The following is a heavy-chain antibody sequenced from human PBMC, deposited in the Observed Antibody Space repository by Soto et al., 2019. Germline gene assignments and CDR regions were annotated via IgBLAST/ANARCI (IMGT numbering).Heavy chain of an antibody. Sequence: PGESLKISCKASGYSFNYYWIGWVRQVPGKGLEWMGIIYPGDSDTRYSPSFQGQVTISVDKPINTAYLQWSSLKASDTAMYYCATLSGQDYMDVWGKGTTVTVSS. CDR3: ATLSGQDYMDV. J-gene: IGHJ6*03. CDR2: IYPGDSDT. V-gene: IGHV5-51*01. D-gene: IGHD3-9*01. CDR1: GYSFNYYW.